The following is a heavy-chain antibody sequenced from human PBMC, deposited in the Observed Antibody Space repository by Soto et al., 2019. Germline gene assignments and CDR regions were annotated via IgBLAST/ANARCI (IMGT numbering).Heavy chain of an antibody. J-gene: IGHJ6*03. V-gene: IGHV3-74*01. CDR1: EFTFSGRS. Sequence: EVQLVESGGGLVQPGGSLRLSCAASEFTFSGRSVHWVRQAPGKGLVWVSGIDKVGTDSTYADSVKGRFTSSRDNAQNTVYLQMNSRRVEDMAVYYCARGWFGPDVWGKGTTVTVSS. CDR2: IDKVGTDS. D-gene: IGHD3-10*01. CDR3: ARGWFGPDV.